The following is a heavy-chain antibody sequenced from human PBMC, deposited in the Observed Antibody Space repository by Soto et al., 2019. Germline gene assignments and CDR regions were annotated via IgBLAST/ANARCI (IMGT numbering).Heavy chain of an antibody. CDR1: GYSFAIYG. CDR2: ISAYNGNT. V-gene: IGHV1-18*01. CDR3: ARDYDYYDSSGYYY. J-gene: IGHJ4*02. D-gene: IGHD3-22*01. Sequence: LVKVSCAAAGYSFAIYGSILVRQDTGQGLEWMGWISAYNGNTNYAQKLQGRVTMTTDTSTSTAYMELRSLRSDDTAVCYCARDYDYYDSSGYYYWGQGTLVTVSS.